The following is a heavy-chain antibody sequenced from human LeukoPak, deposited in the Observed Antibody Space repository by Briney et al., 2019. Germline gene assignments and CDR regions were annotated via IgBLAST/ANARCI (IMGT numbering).Heavy chain of an antibody. CDR1: GGSISSGGYY. V-gene: IGHV4-31*03. J-gene: IGHJ6*02. Sequence: SETLSLTCTVSGGSISSGGYYWSWIRQHPGKGLEWIGYIYYRGSTYYNPSLKSRVTISVDTSKNQFSLKLSSVTAADTAVYYCARGHRPGPRRYYYGMDVWGQGTTVTVSS. D-gene: IGHD6-6*01. CDR3: ARGHRPGPRRYYYGMDV. CDR2: IYYRGST.